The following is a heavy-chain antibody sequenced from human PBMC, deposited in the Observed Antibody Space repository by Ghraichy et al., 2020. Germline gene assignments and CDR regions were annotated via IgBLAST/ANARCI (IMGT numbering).Heavy chain of an antibody. CDR1: GFSVGNQF. CDR2: IYSGGST. V-gene: IGHV3-66*01. J-gene: IGHJ3*02. Sequence: GESLNISCAASGFSVGNQFLSWVRQAPGKGLEWVSVIYSGGSTNYGESVKGRFTISRDRSKNTLYLKMASMRAEDTAVYYCARDICRGCSSGWYETGAFDIWGRGTMVTVSS. D-gene: IGHD6-19*01. CDR3: ARDICRGCSSGWYETGAFDI.